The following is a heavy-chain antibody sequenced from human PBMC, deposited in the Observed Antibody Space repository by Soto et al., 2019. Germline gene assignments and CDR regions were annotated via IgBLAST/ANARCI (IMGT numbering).Heavy chain of an antibody. CDR3: ARVWRGGYYPDAFDI. D-gene: IGHD3-22*01. V-gene: IGHV1-2*02. CDR1: GYTFTGYY. J-gene: IGHJ3*02. Sequence: ASVKVSCKASGYTFTGYYMHLVRQAPGQGLEWMGXIXPXXXGXNXAXKXXXXVTMTRDTSISTAYMELSRLRSDDTAVYYCARVWRGGYYPDAFDIWGQGTMVTVSS. CDR2: IXPXXXGX.